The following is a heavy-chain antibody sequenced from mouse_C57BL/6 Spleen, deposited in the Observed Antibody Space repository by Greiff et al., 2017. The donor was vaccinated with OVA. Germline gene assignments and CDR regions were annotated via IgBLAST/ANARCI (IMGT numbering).Heavy chain of an antibody. CDR3: AREGITTVPRYFDV. D-gene: IGHD1-1*01. V-gene: IGHV3-6*01. CDR1: GYSITSGYY. J-gene: IGHJ1*03. CDR2: ISYDGSN. Sequence: EVKLQESGPGLVKPSQSLSLTCSVTGYSITSGYYWYWIRQFPGNKLEWMGYISYDGSNNYNPSLKNRISITRDTSKNQFFLKLNSVTTEDTATYYCAREGITTVPRYFDVWGTGTTVTVSS.